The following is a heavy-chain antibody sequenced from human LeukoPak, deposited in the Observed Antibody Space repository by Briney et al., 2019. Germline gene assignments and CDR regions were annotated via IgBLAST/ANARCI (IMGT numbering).Heavy chain of an antibody. CDR3: ARMMTDFDGSGHDIQRGAFDI. CDR2: ISYDGRYQ. V-gene: IGHV3-30*03. D-gene: IGHD3-22*01. CDR1: GFTFNRYR. J-gene: IGHJ3*02. Sequence: AGGSLRLSCAASGFTFNRYRMHWVRQAPGKGLEWVAVISYDGRYQFYADSVKGRFTVSRDNSKNTLFLQVNSLRAEDTAVYHCARMMTDFDGSGHDIQRGAFDIWGQGTMVTVS.